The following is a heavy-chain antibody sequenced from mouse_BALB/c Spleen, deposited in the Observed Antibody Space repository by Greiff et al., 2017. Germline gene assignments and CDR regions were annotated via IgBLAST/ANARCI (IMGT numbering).Heavy chain of an antibody. J-gene: IGHJ4*01. CDR2: ISSGGSYT. V-gene: IGHV5-9-4*01. CDR1: GFTFSSYA. D-gene: IGHD1-2*01. Sequence: EVQGVESGGGLVKPGGSLKLSCAASGFTFSSYAMSWVRQSPEKRLEWVAEISSGGSYTYYPDTVTGRFTISRDNAKNTLYLEMSSLRSEDTAMYYCARDGGYGYYAMDYWGQGTSVTVSS. CDR3: ARDGGYGYYAMDY.